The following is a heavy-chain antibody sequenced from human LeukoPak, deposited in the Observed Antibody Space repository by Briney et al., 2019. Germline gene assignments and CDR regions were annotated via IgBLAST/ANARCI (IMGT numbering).Heavy chain of an antibody. CDR2: IYHSGST. CDR3: ARRGRIVVVVAATPRNWFDP. CDR1: GYSISSGYY. V-gene: IGHV4-38-2*02. J-gene: IGHJ5*02. D-gene: IGHD2-15*01. Sequence: PSETLSLTCTVSGYSISSGYYWAWIRQPPGKGLEWIGSIYHSGSTYYNPSLKSRVTISVDTSKNQFSLKLSSVTAADTAVYYCARRGRIVVVVAATPRNWFDPWGQGTLVTVSS.